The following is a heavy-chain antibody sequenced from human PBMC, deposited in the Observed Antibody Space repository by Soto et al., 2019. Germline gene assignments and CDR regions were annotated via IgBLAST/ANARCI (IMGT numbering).Heavy chain of an antibody. CDR2: ITGPGRT. J-gene: IGHJ4*02. D-gene: IGHD6-19*01. CDR1: GFTFSSCA. Sequence: EVQLLESGGGLVQPGGSLRLSCAASGFTFSSCAMSWVRPAPGKGLQWVSAITGPGRTYYADSVKGRFTISRDNSKRTLYLQMTSLRAEDTAIYYCAKDKMEEWLVGGYFDYWGQGALVTVSS. V-gene: IGHV3-23*01. CDR3: AKDKMEEWLVGGYFDY.